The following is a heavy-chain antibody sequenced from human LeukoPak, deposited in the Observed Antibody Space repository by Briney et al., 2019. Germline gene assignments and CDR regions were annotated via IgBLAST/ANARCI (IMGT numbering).Heavy chain of an antibody. Sequence: PGGSLRLSCAASGFTFSSYAMSWVRQAPGKGLEWVSAISGSGGSTYYADSVKGRFTISRDNSKNTLYLQMNSLRAEDTAVYYCASGRYSSGWYPLGYWGQGTLVTVSS. CDR1: GFTFSSYA. J-gene: IGHJ4*02. CDR2: ISGSGGST. V-gene: IGHV3-23*01. CDR3: ASGRYSSGWYPLGY. D-gene: IGHD6-19*01.